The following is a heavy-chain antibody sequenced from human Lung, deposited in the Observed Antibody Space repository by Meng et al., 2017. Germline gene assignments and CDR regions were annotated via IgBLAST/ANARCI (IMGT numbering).Heavy chain of an antibody. CDR2: INHSRST. J-gene: IGHJ4*02. CDR3: ARGPTTMAHDFDY. D-gene: IGHD4-11*01. Sequence: GKLWTWGAGRLKLSETLSLTLVVSGGSFSDYYWSWIRQPPGKGLEWIGEINHSRSTNYNPSLESRATISVDTSQNNLSLKLSSVTAADSAVYYCARGPTTMAHDFDYWGQGTLVTVSS. CDR1: GGSFSDYY. V-gene: IGHV4-34*01.